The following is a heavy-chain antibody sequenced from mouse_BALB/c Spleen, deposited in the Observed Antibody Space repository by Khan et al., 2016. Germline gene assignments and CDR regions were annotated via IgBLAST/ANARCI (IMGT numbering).Heavy chain of an antibody. Sequence: VQLQQSGAELVKPGASVKLSCTASGFNIKDTYMHWVKQRPEQGLEWIGRIDPANGNTKYDPKFQGKATITADTSSNTAYLQLSSLTSEDTAVYYCASYYMYDLDYWGQGTTLTVSS. J-gene: IGHJ2*01. V-gene: IGHV14-3*02. D-gene: IGHD2-14*01. CDR2: IDPANGNT. CDR1: GFNIKDTY. CDR3: ASYYMYDLDY.